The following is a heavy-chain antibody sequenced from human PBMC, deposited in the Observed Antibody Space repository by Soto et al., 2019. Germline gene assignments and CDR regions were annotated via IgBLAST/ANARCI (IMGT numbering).Heavy chain of an antibody. V-gene: IGHV4-30-4*01. CDR2: IYYSGST. CDR3: ARGPDVDTAMVTFDY. J-gene: IGHJ4*02. Sequence: PSETLSLTCTVSGGSISSGDYYWSWIRQPPGKGLEWIGYIYYSGSTYYNPSLKSRVTISVDTSKNQFSLKLSSVTAADTAVYYCARGPDVDTAMVTFDYWGQGTLVTVSS. CDR1: GGSISSGDYY. D-gene: IGHD5-18*01.